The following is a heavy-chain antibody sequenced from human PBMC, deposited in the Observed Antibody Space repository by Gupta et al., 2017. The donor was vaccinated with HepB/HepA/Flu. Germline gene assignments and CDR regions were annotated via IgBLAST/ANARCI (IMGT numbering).Heavy chain of an antibody. V-gene: IGHV1-69*01. D-gene: IGHD2-15*01. CDR2: IIPMFGPA. Sequence: QVQLVQSGAEVKEPGSSVRVSCKTSGGTFSSYVLSWVRLAPGQGLEWMGGIIPMFGPANYGQKFQGRVTITADEYTKIAYMELSSLRSEDTAIYYCARCSGGHCYYMDVWGKGTTVTVSS. CDR1: GGTFSSYV. CDR3: ARCSGGHCYYMDV. J-gene: IGHJ6*03.